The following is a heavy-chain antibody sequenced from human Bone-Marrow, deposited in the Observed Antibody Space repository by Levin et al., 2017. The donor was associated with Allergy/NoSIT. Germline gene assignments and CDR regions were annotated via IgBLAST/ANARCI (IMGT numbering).Heavy chain of an antibody. D-gene: IGHD6-13*01. CDR3: ARHDRWADIEPWFDP. J-gene: IGHJ5*02. CDR2: IYDSGRT. V-gene: IGHV4-39*01. Sequence: SETLSLTCNVSGGSITSSSHYWAWIRQSPGAGLEWIGSIYDSGRTYYKPSLKSRVTISVDTSKNQFSLKLRSVTATDTATYYCARHDRWADIEPWFDPWGQGTRVTVSS. CDR1: GGSITSSSHY.